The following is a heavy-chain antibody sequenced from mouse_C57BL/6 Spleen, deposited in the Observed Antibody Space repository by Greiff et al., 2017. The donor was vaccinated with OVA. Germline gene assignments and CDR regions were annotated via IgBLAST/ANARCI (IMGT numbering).Heavy chain of an antibody. Sequence: EVQLVESGGDLVKPGGSLKLSCAASGFTFSSYGMSWVRQTPDKRLEWVATISSGGSYTYYPDSVKGRFTISRDNAKNTLYLQMSSLKSEDTAMYYCARQGDGTTVGFDYWGQGTTLTVSS. D-gene: IGHD1-1*01. CDR2: ISSGGSYT. V-gene: IGHV5-6*01. CDR1: GFTFSSYG. CDR3: ARQGDGTTVGFDY. J-gene: IGHJ2*01.